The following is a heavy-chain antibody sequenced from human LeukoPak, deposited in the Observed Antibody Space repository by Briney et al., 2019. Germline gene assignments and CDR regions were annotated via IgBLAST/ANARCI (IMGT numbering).Heavy chain of an antibody. D-gene: IGHD2-15*01. CDR3: AREDMWAFDM. Sequence: PGGSLRLSCAASGFTSSHYWMSWVRQAPGKGLEWVANIKPDGTDKYYVDSVKGRFAISKDNAKNTLYLQMDSLRAEDTAVYYCAREDMWAFDMWGQGTMVTVSS. CDR1: GFTSSHYW. V-gene: IGHV3-7*01. J-gene: IGHJ3*02. CDR2: IKPDGTDK.